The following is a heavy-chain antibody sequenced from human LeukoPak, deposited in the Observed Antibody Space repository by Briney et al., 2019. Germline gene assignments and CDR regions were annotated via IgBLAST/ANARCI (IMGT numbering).Heavy chain of an antibody. J-gene: IGHJ6*02. V-gene: IGHV1-2*02. Sequence: ASVKVSCKASGYTFTGYYMHWVRQAPEQGLEWMGWINPNSGGTNYAQKFQGRVTMTRDTSISTAYMELSRLRSDDTAMYYCARDLHWFGELAAYHYYGLEVWGQGTTVTVSS. CDR1: GYTFTGYY. D-gene: IGHD3-10*01. CDR2: INPNSGGT. CDR3: ARDLHWFGELAAYHYYGLEV.